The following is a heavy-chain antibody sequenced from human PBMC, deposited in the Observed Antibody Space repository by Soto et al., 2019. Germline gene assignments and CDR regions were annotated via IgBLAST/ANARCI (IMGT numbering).Heavy chain of an antibody. J-gene: IGHJ6*02. V-gene: IGHV1-18*04. Sequence: GASVKVSCKASGYTFTSYGISWVRQAPGQGLEWMGWISAYNGNTNYAQKLQGRVTMTTDTSTSTAYMELRSLRSDGTAVYYCARDGERDTGLNFYYYLHGMDAWGQGTRVTVSS. CDR3: ARDGERDTGLNFYYYLHGMDA. CDR1: GYTFTSYG. D-gene: IGHD1-1*01. CDR2: ISAYNGNT.